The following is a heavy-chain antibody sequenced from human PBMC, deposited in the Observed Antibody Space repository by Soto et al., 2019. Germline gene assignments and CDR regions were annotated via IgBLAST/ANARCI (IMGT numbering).Heavy chain of an antibody. Sequence: QLQESGPGLVKPSETLSLTCTVSGGSIISSNFYWGWIRQPTGQGLEWIGSVEYGRRTYDNLSIKIRVTLSAATYRYQLALKLTSATAADAAIYYYAIHVRGAVTIIWFDPLGDGTLVTVSS. CDR2: VEYGRRT. D-gene: IGHD3-10*02. CDR3: AIHVRGAVTIIWFDP. J-gene: IGHJ5*02. V-gene: IGHV4-39*01. CDR1: GGSIISSNFY.